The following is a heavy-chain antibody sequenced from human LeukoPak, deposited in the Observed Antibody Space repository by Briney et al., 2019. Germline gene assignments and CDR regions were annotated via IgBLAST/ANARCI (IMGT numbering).Heavy chain of an antibody. CDR3: ARRVVPAATVGWFDP. J-gene: IGHJ5*02. V-gene: IGHV4-4*09. CDR1: GGSNSSYY. D-gene: IGHD2-2*01. CDR2: SYTSGST. Sequence: SETLSLTCTVSGGSNSSYYWSWIRQPPGKGLEWIGYSYTSGSTNYNPSLKSRVTISVDTSKNQFSLKLSSVTAADTAVYYCARRVVPAATVGWFDPWGQGTLVTVSS.